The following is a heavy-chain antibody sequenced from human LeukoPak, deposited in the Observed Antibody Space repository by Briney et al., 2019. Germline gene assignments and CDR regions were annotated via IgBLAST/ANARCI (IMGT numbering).Heavy chain of an antibody. J-gene: IGHJ4*02. CDR1: GGSISSFY. D-gene: IGHD3-3*01. V-gene: IGHV4-59*01. Sequence: SETLSLTCTVSGGSISSFYWSWLRQPPGKGLEWIGYIYYTGSTNYNPSLRSRVTISVDTSKNQFSLKLSSVTAADTAVYYCASRSSIWSGYQDTLYYFDSWGQGTLVTVSS. CDR3: ASRSSIWSGYQDTLYYFDS. CDR2: IYYTGST.